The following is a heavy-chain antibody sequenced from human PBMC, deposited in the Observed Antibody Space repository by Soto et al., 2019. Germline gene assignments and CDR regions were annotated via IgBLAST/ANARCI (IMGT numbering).Heavy chain of an antibody. CDR1: GFTFSSYS. CDR2: ISSSSSYI. Sequence: PGGSLRLSCAASGFTFSSYSMNWVRQAPGKGLEWVSSISSSSSYIYYADSVKGRFTISRDNAKNSLYLQMNSLRAEDTAVYYCARDRIVGATRDPNWFDPWGQGTLVTVSS. J-gene: IGHJ5*02. D-gene: IGHD1-26*01. V-gene: IGHV3-21*01. CDR3: ARDRIVGATRDPNWFDP.